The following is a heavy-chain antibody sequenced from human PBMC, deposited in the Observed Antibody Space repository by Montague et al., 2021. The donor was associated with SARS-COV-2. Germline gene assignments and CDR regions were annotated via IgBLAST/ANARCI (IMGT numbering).Heavy chain of an antibody. V-gene: IGHV3-9*01. D-gene: IGHD3-9*01. J-gene: IGHJ3*02. CDR3: AKFPQRNYDILIDDAFDI. CDR2: ISWNSGSI. CDR1: GFTFDDYA. Sequence: SRRLSCAASGFTFDDYAMHWVRQAPGKGLEWVSGISWNSGSIGYADSVKGRFTISRDNAKNSLYLQMNSLRAEDTVLYYCAKFPQRNYDILIDDAFDIWGQGTMVTVSS.